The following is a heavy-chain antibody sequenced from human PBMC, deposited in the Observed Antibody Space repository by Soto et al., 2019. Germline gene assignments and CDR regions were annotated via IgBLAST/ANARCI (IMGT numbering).Heavy chain of an antibody. CDR2: MNPNSGNT. D-gene: IGHD2-2*01. CDR3: AILTLGYCSSTSCPAHVFFDY. Sequence: ASVKVSCKASGYTFTSYDINWVRQATGQGLEWMGWMNPNSGNTGYAQKFQGRVTMTRNTSISTAYMELSSLRSEDTAVYYFAILTLGYCSSTSCPAHVFFDYWGQGTLVTVSS. J-gene: IGHJ4*02. V-gene: IGHV1-8*01. CDR1: GYTFTSYD.